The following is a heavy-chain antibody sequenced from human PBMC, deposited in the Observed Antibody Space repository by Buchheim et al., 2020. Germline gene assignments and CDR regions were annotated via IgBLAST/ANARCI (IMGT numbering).Heavy chain of an antibody. CDR1: GYTFTGYY. J-gene: IGHJ6*02. D-gene: IGHD2-2*01. Sequence: QVQLVQSGAEVKKPGASVKVSCKASGYTFTGYYMHWVRQAPGQGLEWMGWINPNSGGTNYAQKFQGRVTMTRDTSISTAYIELSSLRSEDTAVYYCARDFVVVPAAMHYYYYYGMDVWGQGTT. CDR3: ARDFVVVPAAMHYYYYYGMDV. V-gene: IGHV1-2*02. CDR2: INPNSGGT.